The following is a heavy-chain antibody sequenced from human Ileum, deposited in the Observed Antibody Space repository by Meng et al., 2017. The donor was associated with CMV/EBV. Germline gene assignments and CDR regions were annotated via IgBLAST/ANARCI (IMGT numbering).Heavy chain of an antibody. Sequence: QLHENRSRPRMVKHSHTLSLTCTVSVDSSNTYYWTWIRQPAGKGLEWLGRIHYSGGTADNPSLKSRVTLSIDTSKNQLSLKIYSVTAADTAVYYCARAGARGVPVDLWGQGTLVTVSS. CDR2: IHYSGGT. D-gene: IGHD3-10*01. J-gene: IGHJ4*02. V-gene: IGHV4-4*07. CDR1: VDSSNTYY. CDR3: ARAGARGVPVDL.